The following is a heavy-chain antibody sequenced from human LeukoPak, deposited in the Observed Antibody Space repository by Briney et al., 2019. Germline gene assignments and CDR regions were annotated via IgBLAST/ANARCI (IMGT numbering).Heavy chain of an antibody. D-gene: IGHD3-22*01. CDR3: ARSDSSGYYPY. V-gene: IGHV4-34*01. CDR2: INHSGST. J-gene: IGHJ4*02. Sequence: GSLRLSCAASGFTFRSHGMHWVRQAPGKGLEWIGEINHSGSTNYNPSLKSRVTISVDTSKNQFSLKLSSVTAADTAVYYCARSDSSGYYPYWGQGTLVTVSS. CDR1: GFTFRSHG.